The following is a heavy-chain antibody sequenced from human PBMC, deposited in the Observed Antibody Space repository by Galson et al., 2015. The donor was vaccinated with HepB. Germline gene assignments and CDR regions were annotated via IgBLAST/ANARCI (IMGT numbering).Heavy chain of an antibody. J-gene: IGHJ5*02. CDR1: GFTFSTYS. CDR3: AKEDAYKA. V-gene: IGHV3-48*01. D-gene: IGHD5-24*01. Sequence: SLRLSCAASGFTFSTYSMNWVRQTPGKGLEWVSYISGSSNVIYYADSVKGRFTISRDNAKNSLSLQMNSLRAEDTGVYYCAKEDAYKAWGQGTLVTVSS. CDR2: ISGSSNVI.